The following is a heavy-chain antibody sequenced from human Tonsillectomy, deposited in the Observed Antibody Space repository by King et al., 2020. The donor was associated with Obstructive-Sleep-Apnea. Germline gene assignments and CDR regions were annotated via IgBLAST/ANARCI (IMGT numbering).Heavy chain of an antibody. CDR1: GGSISPYY. Sequence: QLQESGPGLVKPSETLSLTCSVSGGSISPYYWNWLRLSPGKGLEWIGYIFYDGSTNYNPSPKSRITISIDSSPSHFSLKLTSVNATDTAAYYCARGMTSATYFHDSALDVWGQGSTVTVSS. D-gene: IGHD6-25*01. CDR3: ARGMTSATYFHDSALDV. V-gene: IGHV4-59*12. CDR2: IFYDGST. J-gene: IGHJ6*02.